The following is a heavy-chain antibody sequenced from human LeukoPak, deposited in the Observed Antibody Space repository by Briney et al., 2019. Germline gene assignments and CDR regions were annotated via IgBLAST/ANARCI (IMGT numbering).Heavy chain of an antibody. CDR1: GFTFSRYW. CDR2: INEDGSTT. J-gene: IGHJ4*02. D-gene: IGHD1-14*01. Sequence: PGGSLRLSCAASGFTFSRYWMHWVRQAPGKGLVWASRINEDGSTTSYADSVKGRFTISRDNVKNTLYLQMNGLRAEDTAVYYCARGGLEPVDYWGQGTLVTVSS. V-gene: IGHV3-74*01. CDR3: ARGGLEPVDY.